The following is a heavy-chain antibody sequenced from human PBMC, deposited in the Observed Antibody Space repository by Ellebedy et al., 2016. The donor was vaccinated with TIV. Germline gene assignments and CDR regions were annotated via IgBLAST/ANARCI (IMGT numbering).Heavy chain of an antibody. Sequence: AASVKVSCKASGYAFTHYGLHWVRQAPGQGLEWMAWINGGDGYPKYSWKFQGRVTMTTDTSTSTAYMELRSLMSDDTAVYFCARGNWGEVGDYWGQGTLVTVSS. J-gene: IGHJ4*02. D-gene: IGHD7-27*01. CDR2: INGGDGYP. CDR1: GYAFTHYG. CDR3: ARGNWGEVGDY. V-gene: IGHV1-3*01.